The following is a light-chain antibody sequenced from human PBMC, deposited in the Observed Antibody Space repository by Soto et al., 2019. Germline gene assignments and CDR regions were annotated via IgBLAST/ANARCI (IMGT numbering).Light chain of an antibody. J-gene: IGLJ1*01. CDR2: EVS. CDR3: TLYTSSTTEV. Sequence: QSVLTQPASVSGSPGQSITISCTGTSSDVGGYNYVSWYQQHPGQAPKLMIFEVSNRPSGVSSRFSGSKSGNTASLTISGLQAADAADYFFTLYTSSTTEVYGSRTKGTL. CDR1: SSDVGGYNY. V-gene: IGLV2-14*01.